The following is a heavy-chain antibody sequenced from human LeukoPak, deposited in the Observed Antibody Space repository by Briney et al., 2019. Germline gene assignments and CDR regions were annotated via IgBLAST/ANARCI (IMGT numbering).Heavy chain of an antibody. CDR2: ISGNGRDT. V-gene: IGHV3-23*01. J-gene: IGHJ4*02. D-gene: IGHD1-26*01. CDR3: AKVVNSGNYYYFDC. Sequence: GGSLRLSCAASGFTFRSYAMSWVRRAPGKGLEWVSAISGNGRDTFYADSVRGRFTISRDNSKNTLYLQMNNLRAEDTAVYYCAKVVNSGNYYYFDCWGQGTLVTVSS. CDR1: GFTFRSYA.